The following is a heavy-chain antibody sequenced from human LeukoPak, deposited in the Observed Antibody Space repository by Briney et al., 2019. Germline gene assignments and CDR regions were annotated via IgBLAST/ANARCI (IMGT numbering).Heavy chain of an antibody. CDR3: AASPRPDPDFDY. Sequence: SVKVSCKASGGTFSSYAISWVRQAPGQGLEWMGGVIPILGTANYAQKFQGRVTITADESTSTAYMELSSLRSEDTAVYYCAASPRPDPDFDYWGQGTLVTVSS. V-gene: IGHV1-69*13. CDR1: GGTFSSYA. J-gene: IGHJ4*02. D-gene: IGHD1-14*01. CDR2: VIPILGTA.